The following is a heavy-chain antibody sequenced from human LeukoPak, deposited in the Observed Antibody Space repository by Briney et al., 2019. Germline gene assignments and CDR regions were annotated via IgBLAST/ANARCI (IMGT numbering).Heavy chain of an antibody. CDR2: ISSSGSTI. J-gene: IGHJ4*02. V-gene: IGHV3-48*04. CDR1: GFTFSSYG. Sequence: GGSLRLSCAASGFTFSSYGMSWVRQAPGKGLEWVSYISSSGSTIYYAGSVKGRFTISRDNAKNSLYLQMNSLRAEDTAVYYCARVSRGVIIGYFDYWGQGTLVTVSS. CDR3: ARVSRGVIIGYFDY. D-gene: IGHD3-10*01.